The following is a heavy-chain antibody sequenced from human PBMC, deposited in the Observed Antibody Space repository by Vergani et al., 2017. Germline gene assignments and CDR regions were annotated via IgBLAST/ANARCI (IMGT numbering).Heavy chain of an antibody. D-gene: IGHD2-2*01. CDR1: GYTFTYRY. CDR3: ARVDIVVVPAATTFYYYYYMDV. J-gene: IGHJ6*03. Sequence: QVQLVQSGAEVKKPGSSVKVSCKASGYTFTYRYLHWVRQAPGQALEWMGWITPFNGNTNYAQKFQDRVTITRDRSMSTAYMELSSMRSEDTAMYYCARVDIVVVPAATTFYYYYYMDVWGKGTTVTVSS. CDR2: ITPFNGNT. V-gene: IGHV1-45*02.